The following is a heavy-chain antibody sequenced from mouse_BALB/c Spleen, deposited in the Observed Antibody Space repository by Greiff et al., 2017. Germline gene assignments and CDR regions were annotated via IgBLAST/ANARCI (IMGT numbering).Heavy chain of an antibody. CDR2: ISYSGST. CDR3: ARGGSYYGSSYDWYFDV. D-gene: IGHD1-1*01. CDR1: GYSITSDYA. J-gene: IGHJ1*01. V-gene: IGHV3-2*02. Sequence: EVQLQESGPGLVKPSQSLSLTCTVTGYSITSDYAWNWIRQFPGNKLEWMGYISYSGSTSYNPSLKSRISITRDTSKNQFFLQLNSVTTEDTATYYCARGGSYYGSSYDWYFDVWGAGTTVTVSS.